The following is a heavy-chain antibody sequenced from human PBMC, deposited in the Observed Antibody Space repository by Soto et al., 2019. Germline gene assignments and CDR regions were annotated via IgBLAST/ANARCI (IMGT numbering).Heavy chain of an antibody. CDR1: GGSISSYY. V-gene: IGHV4-59*08. CDR3: ARIWGSWSGRMGWFDP. J-gene: IGHJ5*02. D-gene: IGHD3-3*01. Sequence: SETLSLTCTVSGGSISSYYWSWIRQPPGKGLEWIGYIYYSGSTNYNPSLKSRVTISVDTSKNQFSLKLSSVTAADTAVYYCARIWGSWSGRMGWFDPWGQGTLVTVSS. CDR2: IYYSGST.